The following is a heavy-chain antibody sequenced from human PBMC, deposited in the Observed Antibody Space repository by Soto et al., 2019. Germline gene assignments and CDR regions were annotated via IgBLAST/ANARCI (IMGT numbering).Heavy chain of an antibody. D-gene: IGHD3-22*01. Sequence: QVQLQESGPGLVKPSETLSLTCTVSGGSVSSGNYYWSWIRQPPGKGLEWIGYFYYTGSTNYNPSLKSRVPICIDASKNQFSRRLGSVTAADTAVYYCARSMHYSDGSNYSPFDYWGQGPLVTVSS. V-gene: IGHV4-61*01. CDR2: FYYTGST. CDR3: ARSMHYSDGSNYSPFDY. J-gene: IGHJ4*02. CDR1: GGSVSSGNYY.